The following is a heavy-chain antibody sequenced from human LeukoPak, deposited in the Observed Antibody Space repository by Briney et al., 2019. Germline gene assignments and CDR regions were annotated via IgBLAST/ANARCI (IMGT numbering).Heavy chain of an antibody. V-gene: IGHV1-69*02. Sequence: SVKVSCKASGGTFSSYTISWVRQAPGQGLEWMGRIIPILGIANYAQKFQGRVTITADKSTSTAHMELSSLRSEDTAVYYCARGGVVVEGFFDYWGQGTLVTVSS. J-gene: IGHJ4*02. D-gene: IGHD3-22*01. CDR2: IIPILGIA. CDR1: GGTFSSYT. CDR3: ARGGVVVEGFFDY.